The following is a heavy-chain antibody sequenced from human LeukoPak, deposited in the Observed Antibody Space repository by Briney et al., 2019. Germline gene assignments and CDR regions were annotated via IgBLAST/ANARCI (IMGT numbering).Heavy chain of an antibody. D-gene: IGHD4-17*01. CDR2: ISGSGGNT. J-gene: IGHJ6*03. V-gene: IGHV3-23*01. CDR3: AKAPTYGEYNTGYYYKYMDV. CDR1: GLTFSSYA. Sequence: GGSLRLSCAASGLTFSSYAMSWVRQAPGKGLEWVSTISGSGGNTYFADSVKGRFTISRDNSENTLYLQMTSLRAEDTAVYYCAKAPTYGEYNTGYYYKYMDVWGKGITVTVSS.